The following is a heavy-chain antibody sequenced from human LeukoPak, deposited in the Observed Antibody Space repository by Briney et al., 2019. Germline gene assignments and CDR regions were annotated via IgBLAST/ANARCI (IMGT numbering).Heavy chain of an antibody. D-gene: IGHD4-23*01. V-gene: IGHV3-30-3*01. J-gene: IGHJ4*02. CDR1: GFTFSSYA. Sequence: GGSLRLSCAASGFTFSSYAMHWVRQAPGKGLEWVAVISYDGSNKYYADSVKGRFTISRDNSKNTLYLQMNSLRAEDTAVYYCARDLDYGGNSPYGYWGQGTLVTVSS. CDR3: ARDLDYGGNSPYGY. CDR2: ISYDGSNK.